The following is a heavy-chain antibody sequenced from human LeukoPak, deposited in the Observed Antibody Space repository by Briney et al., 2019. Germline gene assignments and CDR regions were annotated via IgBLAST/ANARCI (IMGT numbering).Heavy chain of an antibody. D-gene: IGHD3-22*01. J-gene: IGHJ4*02. CDR3: AKGLRSFTYYYDSSGYYTY. CDR2: ISGSGGST. CDR1: GFTFSSYA. V-gene: IGHV3-23*01. Sequence: PGGSLRLSCAASGFTFSSYAMSWGRQAPGKGLEWVSAISGSGGSTYYADSVKGRFTISRDNSKNTLYLQMNSLRAEDTAVYYCAKGLRSFTYYYDSSGYYTYWGQGTLVTVSS.